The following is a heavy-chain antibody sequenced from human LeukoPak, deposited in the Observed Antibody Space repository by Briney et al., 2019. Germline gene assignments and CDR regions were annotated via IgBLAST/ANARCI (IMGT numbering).Heavy chain of an antibody. CDR3: ARGPGPIAGAKSPFDI. CDR2: ISYDGSNK. D-gene: IGHD1-26*01. V-gene: IGHV3-30*01. Sequence: GGSLRLSCAVSGFTFSAYAMHWVRQAPGKGLEWVAVISYDGSNKYYADYVKGRFTISGDKSKNTMYLHMNSLRPEDTAVYYCARGPGPIAGAKSPFDIWGQGTMVTVSP. CDR1: GFTFSAYA. J-gene: IGHJ3*02.